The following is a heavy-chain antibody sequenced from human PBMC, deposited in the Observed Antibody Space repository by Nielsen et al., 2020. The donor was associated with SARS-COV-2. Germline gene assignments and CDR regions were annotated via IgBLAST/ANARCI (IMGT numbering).Heavy chain of an antibody. D-gene: IGHD2-15*01. V-gene: IGHV3-33*08. CDR3: ATGIGYCSGGSCSQGY. CDR1: GFTFSSYG. J-gene: IGHJ4*02. CDR2: IWYDGSNK. Sequence: GESLKISCAASGFTFSSYGMHWVRQAPGKGLEWVAAIWYDGSNKYYADSVKGRFTISRDNSKNTLYLQMNSLRAEDTAVYYCATGIGYCSGGSCSQGYWGQGTLVTVSS.